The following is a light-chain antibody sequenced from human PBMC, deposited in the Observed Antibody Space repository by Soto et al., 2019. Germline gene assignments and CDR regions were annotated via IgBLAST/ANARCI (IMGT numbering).Light chain of an antibody. Sequence: EIVMTQSPATLSVSPGERVTLSCRASQSVSSNLAWYQQKPGQAPRLLIYGASTSATGIPARFSGGGSETEFTLTISSLLSEDFAVYYCQQYHNWPPRTFGQGTKVEIK. CDR1: QSVSSN. CDR2: GAS. V-gene: IGKV3-15*01. CDR3: QQYHNWPPRT. J-gene: IGKJ1*01.